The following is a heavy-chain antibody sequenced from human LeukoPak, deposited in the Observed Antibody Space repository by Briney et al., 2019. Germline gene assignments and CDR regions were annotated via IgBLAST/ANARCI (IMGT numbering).Heavy chain of an antibody. CDR2: ISSSSSTI. CDR1: GFTFSSYS. V-gene: IGHV3-48*01. J-gene: IGHJ5*02. Sequence: GGSLRLSCAASGFTFSSYSMNWVRQARGKWLEWVSYISSSSSTIYYADSVKGRFTISRDNAKNSLYLQMNSLRAEDTAVYYCARDVYGSGMHWFDPWGQGTLVTVSS. D-gene: IGHD3-10*01. CDR3: ARDVYGSGMHWFDP.